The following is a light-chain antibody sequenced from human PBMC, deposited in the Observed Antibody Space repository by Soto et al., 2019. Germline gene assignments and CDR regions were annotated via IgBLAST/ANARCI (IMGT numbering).Light chain of an antibody. CDR2: MDS. Sequence: SYELTQPLSVSVALGQTARITCGGNNIGGKNVHWYQQKPGQAPVLVIYMDSNRPSGIPERFSGSNSVNTATLTISRAQAGDEADYYCQVWDSSTWVFGGGTTLTVL. CDR1: NIGGKN. J-gene: IGLJ3*02. V-gene: IGLV3-9*01. CDR3: QVWDSSTWV.